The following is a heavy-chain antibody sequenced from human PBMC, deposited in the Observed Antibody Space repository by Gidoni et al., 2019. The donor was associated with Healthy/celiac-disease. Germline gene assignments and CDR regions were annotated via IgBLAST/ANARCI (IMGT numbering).Heavy chain of an antibody. CDR1: GGSISSGSYY. CDR2: IYTSGST. CDR3: AGQSGYHDAFDI. D-gene: IGHD3-3*01. V-gene: IGHV4-61*02. J-gene: IGHJ3*02. Sequence: QVQLQESGPGLVKPSQTLSLTCTVSGGSISSGSYYWSWIRQPAGKGLEWIGRIYTSGSTNYNPSLKSRVTISVDTSKNQFSLKLSSVTAADTAVYYCAGQSGYHDAFDIWGQGTMVTVSS.